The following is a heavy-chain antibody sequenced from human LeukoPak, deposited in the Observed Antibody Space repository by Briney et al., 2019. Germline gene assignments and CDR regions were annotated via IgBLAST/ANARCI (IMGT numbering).Heavy chain of an antibody. V-gene: IGHV3-74*01. J-gene: IGHJ4*02. CDR3: ARVPPKRGYSGYAYFDD. CDR2: INSDGSST. D-gene: IGHD5-12*01. CDR1: GFTFRSYW. Sequence: GASQSPFYAAAGFTFRSYWMQWVRQKPGGGLVWDSRINSDGSSTSYADSVKGRFTISRDSAKNTLYLQMNSLRAEDTAVYYCARVPPKRGYSGYAYFDDGGEGTLVTVSS.